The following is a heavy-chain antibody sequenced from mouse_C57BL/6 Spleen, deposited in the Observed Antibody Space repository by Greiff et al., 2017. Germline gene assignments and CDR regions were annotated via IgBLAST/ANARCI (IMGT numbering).Heavy chain of an antibody. V-gene: IGHV14-4*01. Sequence: EVQLVESGAELVRPGASVKLSCTASGFNIKDDYMHWVKQRPEQGLEWIGWIDPENGDTEYASKFQGKATITADTSSNTAYLQLSSLTSEDTAVYYCTTRLTAYFDYWGQGTTLTVSS. CDR1: GFNIKDDY. D-gene: IGHD4-1*01. CDR2: IDPENGDT. CDR3: TTRLTAYFDY. J-gene: IGHJ2*01.